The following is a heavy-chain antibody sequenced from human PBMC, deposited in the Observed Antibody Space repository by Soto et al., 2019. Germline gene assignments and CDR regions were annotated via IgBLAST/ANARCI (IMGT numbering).Heavy chain of an antibody. V-gene: IGHV3-23*01. CDR2: ISGSGGST. CDR1: AFTFTNDA. J-gene: IGHJ5*02. CDR3: AKRGHSTSWYWFDP. D-gene: IGHD6-13*01. Sequence: EVKLLESGGGLVQPGGSLRLSCAASAFTFTNDAMSWVRQAPGKGLEWVSSISGSGGSTYYADSVQGRFTISRDNSNNTLYLQMDSLRAEDTAVYFCAKRGHSTSWYWFDPWGQGTRVTVSS.